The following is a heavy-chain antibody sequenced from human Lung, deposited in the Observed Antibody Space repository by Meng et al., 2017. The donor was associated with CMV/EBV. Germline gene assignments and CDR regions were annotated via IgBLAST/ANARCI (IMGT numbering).Heavy chain of an antibody. V-gene: IGHV4-30-4*01. D-gene: IGHD2-21*01. CDR1: GGSMSSGNYY. CDR3: ASFDHIPRRNYFDY. J-gene: IGHJ4*02. CDR2: IHHSGSA. Sequence: VQAQELGPRLVEPSQTLSLTCTVSGGSMSSGNYYWSWIRQPPGKGLEWIGYIHHSGSAYYNPSLKSRVSISVDTSKNQFSLNLNSMTAADTAVYYCASFDHIPRRNYFDYWGQGTLVTVSS.